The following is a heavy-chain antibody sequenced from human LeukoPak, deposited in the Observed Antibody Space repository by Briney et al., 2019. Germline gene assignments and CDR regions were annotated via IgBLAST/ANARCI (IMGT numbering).Heavy chain of an antibody. D-gene: IGHD2-2*02. CDR2: IHHNGTR. CDR1: VGSISIGNW. V-gene: IGHV4/OR15-8*01. J-gene: IGHJ6*02. Sequence: SETLSLTCGVSVGSISIGNWWSWVRQSPEKGLEWIGEIHHNGTRNYNPSLKSRVTISADTFPNHFSLIVTSLTAADTAVYYCATAPILRGEGGEHYRCGMDVWGQGTTVIVSS. CDR3: ATAPILRGEGGEHYRCGMDV.